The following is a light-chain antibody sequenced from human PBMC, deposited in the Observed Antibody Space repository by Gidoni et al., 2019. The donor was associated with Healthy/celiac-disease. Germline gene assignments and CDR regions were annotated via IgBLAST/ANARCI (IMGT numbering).Light chain of an antibody. V-gene: IGKV1-5*03. Sequence: DIQRTQSPATLSASVGDRVTSTCRASQSISSWLAWYQQKPGKAPKLLIYKASSLESGVPSRFSGSGSGTEFTLTISSLQPDDFAPYYCQQYNSYPYTFGQGTKLEIK. CDR3: QQYNSYPYT. CDR2: KAS. J-gene: IGKJ2*01. CDR1: QSISSW.